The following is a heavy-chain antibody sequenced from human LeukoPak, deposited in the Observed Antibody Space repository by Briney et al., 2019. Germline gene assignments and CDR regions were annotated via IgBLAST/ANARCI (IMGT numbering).Heavy chain of an antibody. Sequence: PGGCLRLSCVVSGFTFSEYAMSWVRQAPGKGLGWVSTFKTNGGQVYYAESVRGRFTISRDNSKNTVYLEMSSLRAEDTALYYCARSVTDYSRFDYWGQGALVTVSP. CDR1: GFTFSEYA. CDR2: FKTNGGQV. D-gene: IGHD2-15*01. V-gene: IGHV3-23*01. CDR3: ARSVTDYSRFDY. J-gene: IGHJ4*02.